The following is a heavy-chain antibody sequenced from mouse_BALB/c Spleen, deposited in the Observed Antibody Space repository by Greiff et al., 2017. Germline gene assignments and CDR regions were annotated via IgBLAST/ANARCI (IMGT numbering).Heavy chain of an antibody. J-gene: IGHJ2*01. CDR2: IDPANGNT. CDR3: ARGTELVLDY. Sequence: QLQSGAELVKPGASVKLSCTASGFNIKDTYMHWVKQRPEQGLEWIGRIDPANGNTKYDPKFQGKATITADTSSNTAYLQLSSLTSEDTAVYYCARGTELVLDYWGQGTTLTVSS. CDR1: GFNIKDTY. V-gene: IGHV14-3*02. D-gene: IGHD3-1*01.